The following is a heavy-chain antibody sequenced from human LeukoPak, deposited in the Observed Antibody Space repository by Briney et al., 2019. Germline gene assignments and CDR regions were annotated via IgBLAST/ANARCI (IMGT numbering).Heavy chain of an antibody. Sequence: SVKVSCKASGGTFSSYAISWVRQAPGQGLEGMGGIIPNYGTANYAQKFQGRDTITADKSTSTAYMELSSLRSEDTAVYYCARVAGYCSGGSCNCDYWGQGTLVTVSS. CDR3: ARVAGYCSGGSCNCDY. J-gene: IGHJ4*02. V-gene: IGHV1-69*06. D-gene: IGHD2-15*01. CDR2: IIPNYGTA. CDR1: GGTFSSYA.